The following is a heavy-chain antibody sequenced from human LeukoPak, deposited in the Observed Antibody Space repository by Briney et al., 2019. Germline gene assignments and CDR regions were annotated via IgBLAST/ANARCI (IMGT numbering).Heavy chain of an antibody. CDR1: GFTFSSYS. Sequence: GGSLRLSCAASGFTFSSYSMNWVRQAPGKGLEWVANIKEDGSEKYYVDSVKGRFTISRDNAKNSLYLQMNSLRAEDTAVYYCARDPSSDAFDIWGQGTMVTASS. CDR3: ARDPSSDAFDI. V-gene: IGHV3-7*05. J-gene: IGHJ3*02. CDR2: IKEDGSEK.